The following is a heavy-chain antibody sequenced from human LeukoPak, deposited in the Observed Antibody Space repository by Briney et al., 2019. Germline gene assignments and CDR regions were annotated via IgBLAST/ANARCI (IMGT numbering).Heavy chain of an antibody. CDR2: INPNSGGT. CDR3: ARDPRWFGELLYDY. D-gene: IGHD3-10*01. V-gene: IGHV1-2*02. CDR1: GYTFTGYY. Sequence: ASVKVSCKASGYTFTGYYMHWVRQAPGQGLEWMGWINPNSGGTNYAQKFQGRVTMTRDTSISTAYMELSRLISDDTAVDYCARDPRWFGELLYDYWGQGTLVTVSS. J-gene: IGHJ4*02.